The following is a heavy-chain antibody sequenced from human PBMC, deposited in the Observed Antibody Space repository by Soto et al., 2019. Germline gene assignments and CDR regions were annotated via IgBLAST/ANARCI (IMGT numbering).Heavy chain of an antibody. Sequence: QVQLVESGGGVVQPGRSLRLSCAASGFPFSSYGMHWVRQAPGKGLEWVAHISYEGSNKHYTDSVKGRFTISRDNSKNMLYLQMSSLRAEDTAVYYCAGGQYYFDYCGQGPRVSVSS. V-gene: IGHV3-30*03. CDR2: ISYEGSNK. D-gene: IGHD2-15*01. CDR3: AGGQYYFDY. J-gene: IGHJ4*02. CDR1: GFPFSSYG.